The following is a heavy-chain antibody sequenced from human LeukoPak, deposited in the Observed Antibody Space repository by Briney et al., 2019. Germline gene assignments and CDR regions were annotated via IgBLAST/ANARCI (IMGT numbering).Heavy chain of an antibody. D-gene: IGHD6-13*01. CDR2: MNPNSGNT. J-gene: IGHJ4*02. CDR3: ARGAHFVPASIAAALYYFDY. CDR1: GHTFTSYD. Sequence: GASVKVSCKASGHTFTSYDINWVRQATGQGLEWMGWMNPNSGNTGYAQKFQGRVTMTRNTSISTAYMELSSLRSEDTAVYYCARGAHFVPASIAAALYYFDYWGQGTLVTVSS. V-gene: IGHV1-8*01.